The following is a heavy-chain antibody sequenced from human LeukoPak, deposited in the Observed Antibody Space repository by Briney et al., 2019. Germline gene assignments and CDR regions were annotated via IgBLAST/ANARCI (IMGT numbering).Heavy chain of an antibody. V-gene: IGHV1-69*13. Sequence: SVKVSXKASGGTFSSYAITWVRQAPGQGLEWMGGIIPLFRSLSYAQTFRGRVDFTADESTNTAYMELSSLTSEDTAVHYCARAGDRAYSPIWGQGTLLTVSS. CDR1: GGTFSSYA. CDR2: IIPLFRSL. J-gene: IGHJ4*02. CDR3: ARAGDRAYSPI. D-gene: IGHD5-18*01.